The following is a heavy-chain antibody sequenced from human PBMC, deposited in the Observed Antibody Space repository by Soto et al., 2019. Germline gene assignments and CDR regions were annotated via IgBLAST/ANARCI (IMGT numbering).Heavy chain of an antibody. CDR2: ISHSGNA. Sequence: QVQINQWGAGLLKPSETLSLTCAVYGGSFSDYYWSWIRQPPGKGLEWMGEISHSGNAKYNPSLRSRVTVSVASSKNQFSVGLSSVTAADTAVYYWARYGAIGVLGFYFFRSWGQGALVTVSS. CDR3: ARYGAIGVLGFYFFRS. D-gene: IGHD3-3*01. J-gene: IGHJ4*02. CDR1: GGSFSDYY. V-gene: IGHV4-34*01.